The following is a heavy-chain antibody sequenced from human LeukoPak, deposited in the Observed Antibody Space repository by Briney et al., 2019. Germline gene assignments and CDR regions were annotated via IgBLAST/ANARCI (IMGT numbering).Heavy chain of an antibody. J-gene: IGHJ4*02. D-gene: IGHD2-2*02. V-gene: IGHV1-18*01. Sequence: GASVKVSCKASGYTFTSYGISWVRQAPGQGLEWMGWISAYNGNTNYAQKLQGRVTMTTDTSTSTAYMELRSLRSDDTAVYYCARFERFRVGYCGSTSCYTFDYWGQGTLVTVSS. CDR1: GYTFTSYG. CDR3: ARFERFRVGYCGSTSCYTFDY. CDR2: ISAYNGNT.